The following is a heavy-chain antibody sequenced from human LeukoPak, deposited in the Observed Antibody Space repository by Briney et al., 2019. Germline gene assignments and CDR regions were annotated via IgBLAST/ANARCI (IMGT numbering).Heavy chain of an antibody. Sequence: GGSLRLSCAASGFIFSNAWMSWVRQAPGKGLEWVGRIKSKTDGGTTDYAAPVKGRFTISRDDSKNTLYLQMNSLKTEDTAVYYCTTDRLTTGEFDYWGQGTLVTVSS. CDR2: IKSKTDGGTT. J-gene: IGHJ4*02. CDR3: TTDRLTTGEFDY. CDR1: GFIFSNAW. V-gene: IGHV3-15*01. D-gene: IGHD4-17*01.